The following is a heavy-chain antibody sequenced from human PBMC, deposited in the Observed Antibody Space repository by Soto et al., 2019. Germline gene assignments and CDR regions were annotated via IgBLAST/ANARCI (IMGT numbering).Heavy chain of an antibody. V-gene: IGHV5-51*01. Sequence: PGESLKISCKGSGYSFTSSWIGWVLQIPWEGLEWMGIIHPGDSDTRYSPSFQGQVTISVDKSISTACLQWSSLKASDTAMYYWAKWPVGACRNWCDPWGQGTLVTVSS. D-gene: IGHD1-26*01. J-gene: IGHJ5*02. CDR1: GYSFTSSW. CDR3: AKWPVGACRNWCDP. CDR2: IHPGDSDT.